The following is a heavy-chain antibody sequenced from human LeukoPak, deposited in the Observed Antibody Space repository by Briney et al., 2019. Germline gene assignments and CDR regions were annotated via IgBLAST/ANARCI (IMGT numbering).Heavy chain of an antibody. J-gene: IGHJ5*02. CDR1: GYTFSNYA. D-gene: IGHD4-23*01. CDR2: INPNSGGT. Sequence: ASVKVSCKASGYTFSNYAITWVRQAPGQGLGWMGWINPNSGGTNYAQKLQGRVTMTRDTSISTAYMELSRLRSDDTAVYYCVMTTVITNWFDPWGQGTLVTVSS. CDR3: VMTTVITNWFDP. V-gene: IGHV1-2*02.